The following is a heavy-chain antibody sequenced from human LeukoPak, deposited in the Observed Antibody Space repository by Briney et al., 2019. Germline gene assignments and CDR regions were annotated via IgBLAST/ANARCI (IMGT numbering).Heavy chain of an antibody. V-gene: IGHV3-33*03. CDR3: VKDSTTRASNLPDY. J-gene: IGHJ4*02. D-gene: IGHD1/OR15-1a*01. CDR2: IWHDGDTK. Sequence: PGRSLSLSCEASGFTVNNYGMHWVRQAPGKGLEWVAVIWHDGDTKFYADPVKRRFTISRDKSKNTLYLEMNRLRAEDTAVYYCVKDSTTRASNLPDYWGQRTLATVSS. CDR1: GFTVNNYG.